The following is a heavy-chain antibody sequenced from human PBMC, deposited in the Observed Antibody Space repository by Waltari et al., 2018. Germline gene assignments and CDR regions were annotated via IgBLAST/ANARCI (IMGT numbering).Heavy chain of an antibody. CDR3: ARDYDGYYFYYMDV. CDR1: GFKVSVHR. Sequence: EVQLVESGGGMKRPGGSLRLSCAASGFKVSVHRMSWVRKAPGKGLEWVSLIRSDGSTDHADSVKGRFTISRDDFRNTVYLQMNNVRVEDTAVYYCARDYDGYYFYYMDVWGSGTTVAVS. J-gene: IGHJ6*03. D-gene: IGHD3-10*01. CDR2: IRSDGST. V-gene: IGHV3-53*01.